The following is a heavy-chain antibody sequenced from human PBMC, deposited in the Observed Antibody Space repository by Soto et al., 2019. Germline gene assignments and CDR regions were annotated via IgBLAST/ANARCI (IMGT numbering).Heavy chain of an antibody. CDR1: GFTFSSYA. D-gene: IGHD3-9*01. J-gene: IGHJ4*02. Sequence: GGSLRLSCAASGFTFSSYAMSWVRQAPGKGLEWVSAISGSGGSTYYADSVKGRFTISRDNSKNTLYLQMNSLRAEDTAVYYCAKDPNYDILTGYLDYWGQGTLVTVSS. CDR2: ISGSGGST. V-gene: IGHV3-23*01. CDR3: AKDPNYDILTGYLDY.